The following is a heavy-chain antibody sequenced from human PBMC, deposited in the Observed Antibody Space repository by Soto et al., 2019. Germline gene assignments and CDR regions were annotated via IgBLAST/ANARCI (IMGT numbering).Heavy chain of an antibody. J-gene: IGHJ3*02. CDR2: ISWNSGSI. V-gene: IGHV3-9*01. CDR3: AKDWSHVLNDALDI. D-gene: IGHD3-16*01. CDR1: GFTFDDYA. Sequence: GGSLRLSCAASGFTFDDYAMHWVRQAPGKGLEWVSGISWNSGSIGYADSVKGRFTISRDNAKNSLYLQMNSLRAEDTALYYCAKDWSHVLNDALDIWGQGTMVTVSS.